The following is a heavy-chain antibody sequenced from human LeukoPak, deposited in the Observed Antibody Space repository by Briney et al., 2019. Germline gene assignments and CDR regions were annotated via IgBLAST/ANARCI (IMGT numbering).Heavy chain of an antibody. Sequence: GGSLRLSCAATGFSFSSYTFHWVRQAPGKGLEWVAVVSYIGDYRYYADSVKGRFTISRDNAKSTVFLQMDSLRAEDTAVYYCASDRDYYDSSGYLFDYWGQGTLVTVSS. CDR2: VSYIGDYR. CDR3: ASDRDYYDSSGYLFDY. D-gene: IGHD3-22*01. CDR1: GFSFSSYT. J-gene: IGHJ4*02. V-gene: IGHV3-30*04.